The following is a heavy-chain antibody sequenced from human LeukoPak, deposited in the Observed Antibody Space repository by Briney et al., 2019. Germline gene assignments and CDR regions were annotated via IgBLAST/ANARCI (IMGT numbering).Heavy chain of an antibody. Sequence: SQTPSLTCTVSGGSISSGSYYWSWIRQPAGKGLEWIGRIHTSGSTNYSPSLKSRVTMSVDTSKNQFSLKLSSVTAADTAVYYCARGRYYYDSSARYFDYWGQGTLVTVSS. CDR3: ARGRYYYDSSARYFDY. CDR1: GGSISSGSYY. CDR2: IHTSGST. J-gene: IGHJ4*02. V-gene: IGHV4-61*02. D-gene: IGHD3-22*01.